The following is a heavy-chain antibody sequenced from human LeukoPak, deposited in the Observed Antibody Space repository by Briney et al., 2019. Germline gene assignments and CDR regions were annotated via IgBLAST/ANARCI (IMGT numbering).Heavy chain of an antibody. Sequence: SETLSLTCTVSGGSISSSSYYWGWIRQPPGKGLVWIGSIYYSGSTYYNPSLKSRVTISVDTSKNQFSLKLSSVTAADTAVYYCARHEYSSGWYYFDYWGQGTLVTVSS. CDR1: GGSISSSSYY. V-gene: IGHV4-39*01. CDR3: ARHEYSSGWYYFDY. J-gene: IGHJ4*02. CDR2: IYYSGST. D-gene: IGHD6-19*01.